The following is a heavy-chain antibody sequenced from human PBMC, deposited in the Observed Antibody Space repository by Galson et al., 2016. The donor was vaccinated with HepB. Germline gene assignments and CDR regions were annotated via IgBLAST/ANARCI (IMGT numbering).Heavy chain of an antibody. CDR1: GASISNSSSYY. J-gene: IGHJ4*02. CDR2: ISYSGST. CDR3: ARVPASTRFDY. V-gene: IGHV4-39*07. Sequence: ETLSLTCSVSGASISNSSSYYWGWIRQPPGKGLEWTASISYSGSTTYYNPSLESRVTISIDTSKNQFSLKLNSVTAAGTAVYYCARVPASTRFDYWGQGTLVTVSS. D-gene: IGHD3-3*02.